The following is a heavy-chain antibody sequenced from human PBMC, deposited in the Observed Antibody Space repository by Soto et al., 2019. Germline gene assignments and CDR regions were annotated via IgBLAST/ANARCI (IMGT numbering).Heavy chain of an antibody. CDR2: IYSGGST. D-gene: IGHD3-22*01. J-gene: IGHJ4*02. Sequence: GGSLRLSCAASGFTVCSNYMSWVRQAPGKGLEWVSVIYSGGSTYYADSVKGRFTISRDNSKNTLYLQMNSLRAEDTAVYYCARDAEAGYYDSSGYYVWGQGTLVTVSS. V-gene: IGHV3-66*01. CDR3: ARDAEAGYYDSSGYYV. CDR1: GFTVCSNY.